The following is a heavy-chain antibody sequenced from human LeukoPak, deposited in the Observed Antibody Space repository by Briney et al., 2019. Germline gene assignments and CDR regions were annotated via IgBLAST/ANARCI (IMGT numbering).Heavy chain of an antibody. CDR1: GGTFISYA. CDR3: ARGGQYSSRYKLDY. D-gene: IGHD6-13*01. J-gene: IGHJ4*02. Sequence: ASVKVSCKASGGTFISYAISWVRQAPGQGLEWMGGIIPIFGTANYAQKFQGRVTITADESTSTAYMELSSLRSEDTAVYYCARGGQYSSRYKLDYWGQGTLVTVSS. CDR2: IIPIFGTA. V-gene: IGHV1-69*13.